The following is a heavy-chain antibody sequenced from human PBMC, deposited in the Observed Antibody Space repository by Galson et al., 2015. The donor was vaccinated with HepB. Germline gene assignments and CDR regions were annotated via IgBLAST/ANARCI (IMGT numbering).Heavy chain of an antibody. D-gene: IGHD1-1*01. CDR3: ARMTGATEGWDY. CDR1: GFTVSSNH. J-gene: IGHJ4*02. CDR2: IYSGGPT. V-gene: IGHV3-66*01. Sequence: SLRLSCAASGFTVSSNHMSWVRQAPGKGLEWVSVIYSGGPTYYADSAKGRFTISRDDSKNMLYLQMNSLRGEDTAVYYCARMTGATEGWDYWGQGALVTVSS.